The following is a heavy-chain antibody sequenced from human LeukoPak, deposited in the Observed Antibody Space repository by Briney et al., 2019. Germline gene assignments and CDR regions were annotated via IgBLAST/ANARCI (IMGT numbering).Heavy chain of an antibody. V-gene: IGHV4-34*01. CDR2: INHSGST. D-gene: IGHD3-3*01. CDR1: GGSFSGYY. J-gene: IGHJ6*03. Sequence: SETLSLTCAVYGGSFSGYYWSWIRQPPGKRLEWIGEINHSGSTNYNPSLKSRVTISVDTSKSQFSLKLISVTAADTAVYYCAREGLEWLFKGYYHYYMDVWGKGTTVTVSS. CDR3: AREGLEWLFKGYYHYYMDV.